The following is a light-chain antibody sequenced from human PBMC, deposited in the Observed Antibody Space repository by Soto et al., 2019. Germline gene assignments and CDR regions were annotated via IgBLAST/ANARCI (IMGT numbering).Light chain of an antibody. V-gene: IGLV2-14*03. CDR1: SSDVGGYNE. CDR3: GSHAAGSTLI. Sequence: QSALTQPASVSGSPGQSTTISCTGTSSDVGGYNEVSWYQQRPGKAPNLMIYDVTNRPSGVSNRFSGSKSGNTASLTISGLQAEDEAYYYCGSHAAGSTLIFGGGTKVTVL. CDR2: DVT. J-gene: IGLJ2*01.